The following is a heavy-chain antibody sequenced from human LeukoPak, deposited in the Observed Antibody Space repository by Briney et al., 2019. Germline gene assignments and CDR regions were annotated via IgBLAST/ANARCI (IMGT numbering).Heavy chain of an antibody. D-gene: IGHD2-15*01. CDR1: GFTVSSNY. Sequence: PGGSLRLSCAASGFTVSSNYMSWVRQAPGKGLEWVSVIYSGGTTYYADSVKGRFTISRDNSKNTLYLQMNSLRAEDTAVYYCARDEAGYCSGGSCRSFDYWGQGTLVTVSS. V-gene: IGHV3-53*05. J-gene: IGHJ4*02. CDR2: IYSGGTT. CDR3: ARDEAGYCSGGSCRSFDY.